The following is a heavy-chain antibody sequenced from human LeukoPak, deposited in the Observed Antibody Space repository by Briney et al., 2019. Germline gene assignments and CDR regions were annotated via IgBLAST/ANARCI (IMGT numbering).Heavy chain of an antibody. CDR1: GGTFSSYA. D-gene: IGHD2-2*01. CDR2: ISAYNGNT. Sequence: ASVKVSCKASGGTFSSYAISWVRQAPGQGLEWMGWISAYNGNTNYAQKLQGRVTMTTDTSTSTAYMELRSLRSDDTAVYYCARDQYCSSTSCSTMPFDYWGQGTLVTVSS. CDR3: ARDQYCSSTSCSTMPFDY. J-gene: IGHJ4*02. V-gene: IGHV1-18*01.